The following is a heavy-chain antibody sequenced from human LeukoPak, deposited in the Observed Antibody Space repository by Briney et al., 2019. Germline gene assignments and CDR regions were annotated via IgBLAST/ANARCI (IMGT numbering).Heavy chain of an antibody. CDR2: ISYDGSNK. CDR3: ARDHRGSYSNYYFDY. V-gene: IGHV3-30-3*01. Sequence: GGSLRLSCAASGFTFSSYAMSWVRQAPGKGLEWVAVISYDGSNKYYADSVKGRFTISRDNSKNTLYLQMNSLRAEDTAVYYCARDHRGSYSNYYFDYWGQGTLVTVSS. J-gene: IGHJ4*02. CDR1: GFTFSSYA. D-gene: IGHD1-26*01.